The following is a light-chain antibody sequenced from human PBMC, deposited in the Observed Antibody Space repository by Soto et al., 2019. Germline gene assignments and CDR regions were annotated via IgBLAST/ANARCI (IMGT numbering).Light chain of an antibody. Sequence: DLQMTQSPSSLSASAGDRVTITCRASQSISTYLNWYQRKPGKAPKLLMYAASSLHSGVPSRFSGSGSGTGFTLTISSLQPEDFATYFCQQSYTTPWTFGQGTKVEIK. V-gene: IGKV1-39*01. CDR3: QQSYTTPWT. J-gene: IGKJ1*01. CDR1: QSISTY. CDR2: AAS.